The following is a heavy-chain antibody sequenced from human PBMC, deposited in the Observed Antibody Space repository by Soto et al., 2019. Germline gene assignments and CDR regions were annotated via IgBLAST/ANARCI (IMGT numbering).Heavy chain of an antibody. V-gene: IGHV1-18*01. CDR2: ISPNSGNT. Sequence: ASVKFSCKASVYTFISYGISWVRQAPGQGLEWMGWISPNSGNTNYAQKLQDRVTMTTDTSTSTAYMELRSLRSDDTAVYYCARRPPFSFGDFVTYYFDYWGQGTLVTVSS. CDR1: VYTFISYG. CDR3: ARRPPFSFGDFVTYYFDY. D-gene: IGHD4-17*01. J-gene: IGHJ4*02.